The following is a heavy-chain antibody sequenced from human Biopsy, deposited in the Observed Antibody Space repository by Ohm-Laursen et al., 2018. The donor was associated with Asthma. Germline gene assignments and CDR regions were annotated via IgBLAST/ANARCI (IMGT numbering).Heavy chain of an antibody. CDR3: ARHPYNFGGFDY. D-gene: IGHD5-24*01. CDR2: ISPFTGDT. J-gene: IGHJ4*02. CDR1: GYTFRSYG. Sequence: ASVKVSCKVSGYTFRSYGVSWVRQAPGQGLEWMGWISPFTGDTHFGQKFQGRVTMTTDTSTDTAYMELRSLRSDDTAVYYCARHPYNFGGFDYWGQGSLVLVPS. V-gene: IGHV1-18*04.